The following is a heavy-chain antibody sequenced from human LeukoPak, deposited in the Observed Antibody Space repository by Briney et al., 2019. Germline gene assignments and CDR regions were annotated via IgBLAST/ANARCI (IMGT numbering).Heavy chain of an antibody. CDR3: AREGEGYCSSTSCYRGSWFDP. V-gene: IGHV1-69*05. CDR2: IIPIFGTA. CDR1: GGTFSSYA. J-gene: IGHJ5*02. D-gene: IGHD2-2*01. Sequence: SVKVSCKASGGTFSSYATSWVRQAPGQGLEWMGGIIPIFGTANYAQKFQGRVTITTDESTSTAYMELSSLRSEDTAVYYCAREGEGYCSSTSCYRGSWFDPWGQGTLVTVSS.